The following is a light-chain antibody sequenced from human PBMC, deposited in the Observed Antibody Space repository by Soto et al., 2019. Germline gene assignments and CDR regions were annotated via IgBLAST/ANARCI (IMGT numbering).Light chain of an antibody. CDR2: AAS. Sequence: DIQMNQSASSLSASVGDRVTITCRASQAIRNDLGWYQQKPAKATNRLIYAASSLDTEVPLRFSGSGSGTEFALTIHSLQSEDFAFYYCQQYNNWPPITFGQGTRLEIK. CDR1: QAIRND. CDR3: QQYNNWPPIT. J-gene: IGKJ5*01. V-gene: IGKV1-17*01.